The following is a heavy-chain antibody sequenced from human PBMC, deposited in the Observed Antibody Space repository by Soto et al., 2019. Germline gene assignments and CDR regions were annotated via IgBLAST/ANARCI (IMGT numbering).Heavy chain of an antibody. Sequence: ASVKVSCKASGYTFTSYGISWVRQAPGQGLEWMGWISAYNGNTNYAQKLQGRVTMTTDTSTSTAYMELRSLRSDDTAVYYCARGCCTNGVCSSLYNWFDPWGQGTLVTVSS. CDR1: GYTFTSYG. J-gene: IGHJ5*02. V-gene: IGHV1-18*01. CDR3: ARGCCTNGVCSSLYNWFDP. CDR2: ISAYNGNT. D-gene: IGHD2-8*01.